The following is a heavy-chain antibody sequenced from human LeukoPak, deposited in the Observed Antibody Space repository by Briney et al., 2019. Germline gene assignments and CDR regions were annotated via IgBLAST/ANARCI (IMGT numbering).Heavy chain of an antibody. CDR3: ARVQQFMGATYFDY. D-gene: IGHD1-26*01. CDR2: IYTSGST. J-gene: IGHJ4*02. V-gene: IGHV4-61*05. CDR1: GVSISSNNYY. Sequence: PSETLSLTCTVSGVSISSNNYYWGWVRQPPGEGLEWIGRIYTSGSTNYNPSLKSRVTISVDKSKNQFSLKLSSVTAADTAVYYCARVQQFMGATYFDYWGQGTLVTVSS.